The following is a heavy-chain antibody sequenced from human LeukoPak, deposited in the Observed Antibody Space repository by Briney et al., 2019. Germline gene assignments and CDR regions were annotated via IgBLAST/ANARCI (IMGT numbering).Heavy chain of an antibody. CDR1: GFTFSSYA. CDR3: ARGGRDGYNLDY. V-gene: IGHV3-23*01. Sequence: GSLRLSCAASGFTFSSYAMSWVRQAPGKGLEWVSAISGSGGSTYYADSVKGRFTISRDNSKNTLYLQMNSLRAEDTAVYYCARGGRDGYNLDYWGQGTLVTVSS. J-gene: IGHJ4*02. CDR2: ISGSGGST. D-gene: IGHD5-24*01.